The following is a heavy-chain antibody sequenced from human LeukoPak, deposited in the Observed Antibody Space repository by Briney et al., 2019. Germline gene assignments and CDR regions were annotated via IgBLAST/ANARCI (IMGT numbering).Heavy chain of an antibody. CDR2: INHSGSP. V-gene: IGHV4-34*01. CDR3: ASDPRFYYHGSGGVIAYGMDV. CDR1: GGSFGGYN. Sequence: SETLSLTCVASGGSFGGYNWNWLRQPPGKGLEWIGGINHSGSPNYVASLKRRVTMSIDKSKTKFSLNLTSVTAADTAVYYCASDPRFYYHGSGGVIAYGMDVWGQGTTVTVSS. J-gene: IGHJ6*02. D-gene: IGHD3-10*01.